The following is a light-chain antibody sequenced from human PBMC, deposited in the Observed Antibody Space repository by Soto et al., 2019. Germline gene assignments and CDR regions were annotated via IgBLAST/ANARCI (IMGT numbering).Light chain of an antibody. V-gene: IGKV1-39*01. CDR3: QQSYNTPLT. Sequence: DIQMTQSPSSLSASVGDRVTITCRASQSISSNLNWYQQKPGKAPNLLIYAASSLQSGVPSRFSGSGSGTDFTLTISSLQPEDFATYHCQQSYNTPLTFGGGTKVDI. CDR2: AAS. CDR1: QSISSN. J-gene: IGKJ4*01.